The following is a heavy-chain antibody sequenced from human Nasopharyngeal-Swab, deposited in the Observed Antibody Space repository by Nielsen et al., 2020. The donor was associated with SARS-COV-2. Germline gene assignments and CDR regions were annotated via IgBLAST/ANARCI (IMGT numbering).Heavy chain of an antibody. CDR2: INWKGDTP. D-gene: IGHD2/OR15-2a*01. CDR3: TKQNMAPPYYYMDV. Sequence: GESLTISCAASGFLFDDYSMSWVRQAPGKGLEWVSLINWKGDTPSYAESVKGRFTISRDNSKKSLYLEMNSLRTEDTALYYCTKQNMAPPYYYMDVWGKGTTVTVSS. V-gene: IGHV3-43*01. J-gene: IGHJ6*03. CDR1: GFLFDDYS.